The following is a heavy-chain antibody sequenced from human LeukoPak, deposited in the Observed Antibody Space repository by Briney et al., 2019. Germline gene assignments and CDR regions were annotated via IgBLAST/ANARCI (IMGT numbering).Heavy chain of an antibody. Sequence: PGKSLRLSCAASGFTFSSYAMHWVRQAPGKGLEWVAVISYDGSNKYYADSVKGRFTISRDNSTNTLYLQMNSLRAEDTAVYYCASLYCSSTSCPKTYYYYYGMDVWGQGTTVTVSS. J-gene: IGHJ6*02. CDR3: ASLYCSSTSCPKTYYYYYGMDV. CDR2: ISYDGSNK. D-gene: IGHD2-2*01. CDR1: GFTFSSYA. V-gene: IGHV3-30-3*01.